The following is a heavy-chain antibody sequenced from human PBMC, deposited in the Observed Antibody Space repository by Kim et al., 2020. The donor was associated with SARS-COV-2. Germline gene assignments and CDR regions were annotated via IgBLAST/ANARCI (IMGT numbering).Heavy chain of an antibody. D-gene: IGHD3-10*01. J-gene: IGHJ6*02. CDR1: GFTFSDYY. CDR3: ARGGGMNVVLWFWESDPHYGVDV. V-gene: IGHV3-11*04. CDR2: ISSSGSTI. Sequence: WGSLRLSCAASGFTFSDYYMSWIRQAPGSGLEWVSYISSSGSTIYYADSVKGRFTISSYNAKNSLYLQMHSLRAENTAVYYCARGGGMNVVLWFWESDPHYGVDVWGQWTTVTVSS.